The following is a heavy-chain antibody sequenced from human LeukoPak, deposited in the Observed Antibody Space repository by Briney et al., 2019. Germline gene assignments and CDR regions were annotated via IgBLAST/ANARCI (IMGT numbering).Heavy chain of an antibody. CDR2: IYYSGST. CDR1: GGSISSYY. CDR3: ASASPDGYEDPYWYFDL. Sequence: PSETLSLTCTVSGGSISSYYWSWIRQPPGKGLEWIGYIYYSGSTNYNPSLKSRVTIPVDTSKNQFSLKLSSVTAADTAVYYCASASPDGYEDPYWYFDLWGRGTLVTVSS. D-gene: IGHD5-24*01. J-gene: IGHJ2*01. V-gene: IGHV4-59*01.